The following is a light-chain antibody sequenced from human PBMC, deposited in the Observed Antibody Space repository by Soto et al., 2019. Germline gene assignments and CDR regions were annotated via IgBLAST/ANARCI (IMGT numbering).Light chain of an antibody. Sequence: DIQMTQSPSPLSASVGDRVTITCRASQSISSWLAWYQQKPGKAPKLLIYKASSLESGVPSRFSGSGSGTEFTLTISSLQPDDFATYYCQQRYTFGQGTKLEIK. J-gene: IGKJ2*01. CDR1: QSISSW. CDR3: QQRYT. CDR2: KAS. V-gene: IGKV1-5*03.